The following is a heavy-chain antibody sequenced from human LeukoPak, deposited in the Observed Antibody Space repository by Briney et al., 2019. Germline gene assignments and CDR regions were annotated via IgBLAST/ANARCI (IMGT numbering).Heavy chain of an antibody. J-gene: IGHJ6*02. CDR3: AREERESGGMDV. CDR1: GYIFTGHF. Sequence: ASVKVSFKASGYIFTGHFIHWVRQAPGQGREWMGWITPETGGTNYAQKFEGRVTMTRDTSITTAYLELSRVRYDDTAVYYCAREERESGGMDVWGQGTTVTVSS. V-gene: IGHV1-2*02. CDR2: ITPETGGT. D-gene: IGHD1-26*01.